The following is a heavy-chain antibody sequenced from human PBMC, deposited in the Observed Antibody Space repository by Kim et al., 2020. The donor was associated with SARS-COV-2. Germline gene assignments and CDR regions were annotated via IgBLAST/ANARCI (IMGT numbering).Heavy chain of an antibody. Sequence: ASVKVSCKVSGYTLTELSMHWVRQAPGKGLEWMGGFDPEDGETIYAQKFQGRVTMTEDTSTDTAYMELSSLRSEDTAVYYCATEYSNYASSPFDYWGQGTLVTVSS. CDR3: ATEYSNYASSPFDY. V-gene: IGHV1-24*01. J-gene: IGHJ4*02. CDR2: FDPEDGET. CDR1: GYTLTELS. D-gene: IGHD4-4*01.